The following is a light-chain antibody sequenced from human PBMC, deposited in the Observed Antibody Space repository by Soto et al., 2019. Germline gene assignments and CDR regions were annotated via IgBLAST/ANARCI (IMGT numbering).Light chain of an antibody. CDR3: QQYNSWLWT. V-gene: IGKV3-15*01. CDR1: QSVSSK. CDR2: GAS. J-gene: IGKJ1*01. Sequence: IVMTQSPATLSVSPGEGATLSCRASQSVSSKLAWYQQKPGQAPRLLIYGASTRATGIPARFSGSGSGTDFTLIISSLQSEDSAVYYCQQYNSWLWTFGQGTKVDIK.